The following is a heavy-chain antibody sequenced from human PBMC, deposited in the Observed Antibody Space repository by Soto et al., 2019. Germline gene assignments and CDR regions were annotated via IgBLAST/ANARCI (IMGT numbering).Heavy chain of an antibody. CDR1: GFTFSDYY. V-gene: IGHV3-11*06. Sequence: GSLRLSCAASGFTFSDYYMSWIRQAPGKGLEWVSYISSSSSYTNYADSVKGRFTISRDNDKNSLYLQMNSLTAEDTAVYYCASDALPLFYYYYYYGMNXWGKGTTVTLSX. D-gene: IGHD2-21*01. CDR3: ASDALPLFYYYYYYGMNX. J-gene: IGHJ6*04. CDR2: ISSSSSYT.